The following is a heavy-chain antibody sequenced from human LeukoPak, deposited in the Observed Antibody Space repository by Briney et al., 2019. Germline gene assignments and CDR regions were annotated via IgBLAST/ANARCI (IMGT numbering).Heavy chain of an antibody. CDR2: IYYSGSI. J-gene: IGHJ6*03. D-gene: IGHD3-22*01. CDR3: ARRYDSSGYYYRYYMDV. Sequence: SETLSLSGTVSGGSSSGGDYYWSWIREPPGKGLEWIGYIYYSGSIYYNPSLKSRVTISVDTSKNQFSLKLSSVTAADTAVYYCARRYDSSGYYYRYYMDVWGKGTTVNVSS. CDR1: GGSSSGGDYY. V-gene: IGHV4-30-4*08.